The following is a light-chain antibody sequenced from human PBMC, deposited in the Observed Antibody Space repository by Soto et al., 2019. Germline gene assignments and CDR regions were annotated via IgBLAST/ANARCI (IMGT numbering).Light chain of an antibody. Sequence: RASQSVSSNLAWYQQKPGQAPRLLIYGASTRATGIPARFSGSGSGREITFVFSSGNSAELAFCYWRLSDNWLGTFPGGTKVDIK. CDR2: GAS. J-gene: IGKJ4*01. V-gene: IGKV3-15*01. CDR1: QSVSSN. CDR3: RLSDNWLGT.